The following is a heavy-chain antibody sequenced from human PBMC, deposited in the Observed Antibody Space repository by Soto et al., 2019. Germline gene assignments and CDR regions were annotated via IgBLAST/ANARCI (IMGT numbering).Heavy chain of an antibody. CDR3: ARDNSESNSWWFDP. CDR2: INPSGAST. D-gene: IGHD1-26*01. V-gene: IGHV1-46*01. J-gene: IGHJ5*02. Sequence: SVKVSCKASGFTFSRYYMHWIRQAPGQGLEWMGIINPSGASTNYAQKFQGRVTLTRDTSTSTVSMEVSSLRSEDTAVYYCARDNSESNSWWFDPWGQGTLVTVSS. CDR1: GFTFSRYY.